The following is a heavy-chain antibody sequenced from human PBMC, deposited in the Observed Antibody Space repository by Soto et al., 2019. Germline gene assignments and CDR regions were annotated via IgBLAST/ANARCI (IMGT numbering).Heavy chain of an antibody. CDR2: IYASGSP. D-gene: IGHD1-26*01. CDR3: ARGVGSSPPQY. CDR1: GGSVSFYY. V-gene: IGHV4-59*02. Sequence: SETLSLTCTISGGSVSFYYWSWIRQSTGQGLEWIGYIYASGSPYYNPSLRSRVTISADTSKNQISLKLTSPTAADTAVYYCARGVGSSPPQYWGRGTLVTSPQ. J-gene: IGHJ4*02.